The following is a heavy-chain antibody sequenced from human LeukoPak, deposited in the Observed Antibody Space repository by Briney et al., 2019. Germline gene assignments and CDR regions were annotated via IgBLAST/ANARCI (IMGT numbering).Heavy chain of an antibody. CDR3: ARDPQGGAAAGTVY. J-gene: IGHJ4*02. Sequence: PGRSLRLSCAASGFTFSSYGMHWVRQAPGKGLEWVAVIWYDGSNKYYADSVKGRFTISRDNSKNTLYLQMNSLRAEDTAVYYCARDPQGGAAAGTVYWGQGTLVTVSS. CDR1: GFTFSSYG. V-gene: IGHV3-33*01. CDR2: IWYDGSNK. D-gene: IGHD6-13*01.